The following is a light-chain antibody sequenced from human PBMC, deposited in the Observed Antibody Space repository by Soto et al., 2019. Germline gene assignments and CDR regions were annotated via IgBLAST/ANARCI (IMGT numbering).Light chain of an antibody. CDR2: DAS. CDR3: QQFNSYSFT. CDR1: HGISSA. Sequence: AIQLTQSPSSLSASVGDRVTITCRASHGISSALAWYQQKPGKAPKLLIYDASSLESGVPSRFSGSGSGTDFTLTISSLQPEDFATYYCQQFNSYSFTFGPGTKVDIK. V-gene: IGKV1-13*02. J-gene: IGKJ3*01.